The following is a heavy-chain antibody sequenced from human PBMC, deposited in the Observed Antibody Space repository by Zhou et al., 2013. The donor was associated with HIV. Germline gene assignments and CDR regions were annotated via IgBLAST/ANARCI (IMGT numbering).Heavy chain of an antibody. CDR1: VLNFGTYA. D-gene: IGHD3-16*02. CDR2: NIPVLGAI. V-gene: IGHV1-69*05. Sequence: QVHLVQSGAEVKKPGSSVKVSCQASVLNFGTYAITWLRQAPGQGLEWMGGNIPVLGAINLAQRFRGRVRLSSDESTSTAYMELTSLRSEDTAMYYCARGYDYVWGSYRYNVEGRGGNYYYGMDVWGQGTTVTVSS. CDR3: ARGYDYVWGSYRYNVEGRGGNYYYGMDV. J-gene: IGHJ6*02.